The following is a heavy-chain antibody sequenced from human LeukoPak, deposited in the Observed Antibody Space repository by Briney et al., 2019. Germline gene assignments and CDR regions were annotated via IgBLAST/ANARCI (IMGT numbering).Heavy chain of an antibody. CDR2: ISYDGSNK. J-gene: IGHJ4*02. D-gene: IGHD6-13*01. Sequence: PGGSLRLSCAASGFTFSSYGMHWVRQAPGKGLEWVAVISYDGSNKYYADSVKGRFTISRDNSKNTLYLQMNSPRAEDTAVYYCVVAAAGTGFDYWGQGTLVTVSS. CDR1: GFTFSSYG. V-gene: IGHV3-30*03. CDR3: VVAAAGTGFDY.